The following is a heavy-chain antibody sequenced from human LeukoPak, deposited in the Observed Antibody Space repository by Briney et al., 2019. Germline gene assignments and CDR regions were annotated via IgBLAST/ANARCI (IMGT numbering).Heavy chain of an antibody. CDR3: ARDEAVGATGTFDC. V-gene: IGHV3-21*01. J-gene: IGHJ4*02. CDR2: ISSSSSYI. Sequence: GGSLRLSCAASGFTFSSYSMNWVRQAPGKGLEWVSSISSSSSYIYYADSVKGRFTISRDNAKNSLYLQMNSLRAEDTAVYYCARDEAVGATGTFDCWGQGTLVTVSS. CDR1: GFTFSSYS. D-gene: IGHD1-26*01.